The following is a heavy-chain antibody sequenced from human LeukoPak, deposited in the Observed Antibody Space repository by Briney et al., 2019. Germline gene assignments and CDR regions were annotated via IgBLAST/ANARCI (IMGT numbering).Heavy chain of an antibody. CDR3: ARVREQQLVLWFDP. Sequence: SVKVSCKASGGTFSSYAISWVRQAPGQGLEWMGRIIPILGIANYARKFQGRVTITADKSTSTAYMELSSLRSEDTAVYYCARVREQQLVLWFDPWGQGTLVTVSS. CDR2: IIPILGIA. J-gene: IGHJ5*02. CDR1: GGTFSSYA. V-gene: IGHV1-69*04. D-gene: IGHD6-13*01.